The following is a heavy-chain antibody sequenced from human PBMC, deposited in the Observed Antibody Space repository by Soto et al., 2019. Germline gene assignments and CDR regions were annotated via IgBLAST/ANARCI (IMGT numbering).Heavy chain of an antibody. Sequence: LSWSASGLPSSRYAMHWVRQAPGKRQAYVSVISDNGGSTNYADSVKGRFTISRDNSKNTLYLQMNSLRPEDTAVYYCGIKGRFRQLAPSEPWGHGTLGT. CDR2: ISDNGGST. CDR3: GIKGRFRQLAPSEP. D-gene: IGHD6-6*01. V-gene: IGHV3-64D*08. CDR1: GLPSSRYA. J-gene: IGHJ5*02.